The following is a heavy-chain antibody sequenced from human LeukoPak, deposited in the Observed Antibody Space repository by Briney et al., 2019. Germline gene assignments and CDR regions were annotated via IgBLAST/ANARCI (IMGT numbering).Heavy chain of an antibody. CDR1: GYTFTSYY. D-gene: IGHD2-2*02. CDR3: ARVAAEVVGLPGAIGFGWLRRDCYYMDV. Sequence: ASVKVSCKASGYTFTSYYMHWVRQAPGEGLEWMGIINPSGGSTTYAQKFQGRVTMTRDMSTSTVYMDLSSLRSEDTAVYYCARVAAEVVGLPGAIGFGWLRRDCYYMDVWGKGTTVTVSS. CDR2: INPSGGST. J-gene: IGHJ6*03. V-gene: IGHV1-46*01.